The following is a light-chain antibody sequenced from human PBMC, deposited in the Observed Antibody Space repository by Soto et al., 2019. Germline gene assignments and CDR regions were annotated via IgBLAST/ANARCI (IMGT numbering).Light chain of an antibody. Sequence: SYELNQPLSVSVALGQTATITWGGNNIGKKNVHWYQQKPGQAPVLVIYRDYNRPSGIPERFSGSNSGNTATLTISRAQAGDEADFYCQVWDYSTVLFGGGTKVTVL. CDR1: NIGKKN. CDR3: QVWDYSTVL. J-gene: IGLJ2*01. CDR2: RDY. V-gene: IGLV3-9*01.